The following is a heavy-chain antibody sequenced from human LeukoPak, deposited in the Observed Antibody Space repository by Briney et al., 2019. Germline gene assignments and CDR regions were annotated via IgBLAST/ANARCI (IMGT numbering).Heavy chain of an antibody. J-gene: IGHJ5*02. Sequence: SVKVSCKASGGTFSSYAISWVRQAPGQGLEWMGGIIPIFGTANYAQKFQGRVTITADKSTSTAYMELSSLRSEDTAVYYCAESPSGWFAPPWGNWFDPWGQGTLVTVSS. V-gene: IGHV1-69*06. CDR3: AESPSGWFAPPWGNWFDP. CDR2: IIPIFGTA. CDR1: GGTFSSYA. D-gene: IGHD6-19*01.